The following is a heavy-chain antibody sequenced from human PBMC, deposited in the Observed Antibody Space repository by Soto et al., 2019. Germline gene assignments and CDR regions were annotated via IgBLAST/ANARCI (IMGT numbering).Heavy chain of an antibody. D-gene: IGHD2-15*01. J-gene: IGHJ5*02. Sequence: SETLSLTCAVYGGSFSGYYWSWIRQPPGKGLEWIGEINHSGSTNYNPSLKSRVTISVDTSKNQFSLKLSSVTAADTAVYYCARGPIVVVVAATTGWLDPWGQGTLVTVSS. CDR3: ARGPIVVVVAATTGWLDP. CDR1: GGSFSGYY. CDR2: INHSGST. V-gene: IGHV4-34*01.